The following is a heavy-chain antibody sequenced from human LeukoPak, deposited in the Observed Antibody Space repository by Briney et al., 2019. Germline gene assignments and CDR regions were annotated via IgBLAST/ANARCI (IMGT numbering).Heavy chain of an antibody. J-gene: IGHJ4*02. CDR3: ARDHVIVFLAY. V-gene: IGHV3-30*02. D-gene: IGHD3-22*01. CDR1: GFTFDCCG. CDR2: IRNVGNDK. Sequence: GGSLTLSCAASGFTFDCCGMHWVRQAPGKGLEWVAFIRNVGNDKYYADSVKGRFFISRDNSKNTLSLQMNSLRVEDTAVYYCARDHVIVFLAYWGQGTLVTVSS.